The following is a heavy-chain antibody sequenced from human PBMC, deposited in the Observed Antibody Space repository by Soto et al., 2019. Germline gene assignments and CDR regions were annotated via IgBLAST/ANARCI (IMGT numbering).Heavy chain of an antibody. J-gene: IGHJ5*02. CDR2: ISAYNGNT. V-gene: IGHV1-18*01. D-gene: IGHD2-2*01. CDR3: ARHSCSSTSCSPSSWFXP. Sequence: ASVKVSCKASGYTFTSYFISWVRQAPGQGLEWMGWISAYNGNTNYAQKLQGRVTMTTATSTSTAYMELRSLRSDDTAVYYCARHSCSSTSCSPSSWFXPWGQGTLVTVSS. CDR1: GYTFTSYF.